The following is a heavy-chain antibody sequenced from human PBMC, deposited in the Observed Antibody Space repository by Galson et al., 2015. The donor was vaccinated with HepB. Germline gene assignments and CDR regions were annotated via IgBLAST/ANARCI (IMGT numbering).Heavy chain of an antibody. CDR1: GFTFSTYA. CDR3: AKGMAGSCTRVLCYSFDY. Sequence: SLRLSCAASGFTFSTYAMRWVRQTPGTGLEWVAAISGSADRTYNAASVSGRYTISRDDSKNTLYLPMNRLRAEDTATYYCAKGMAGSCTRVLCYSFDYWGQGSLVTVSP. D-gene: IGHD2-8*02. V-gene: IGHV3-23*01. CDR2: ISGSADRT. J-gene: IGHJ4*02.